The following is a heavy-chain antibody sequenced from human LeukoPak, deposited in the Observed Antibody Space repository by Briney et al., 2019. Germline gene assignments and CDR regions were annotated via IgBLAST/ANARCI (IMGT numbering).Heavy chain of an antibody. CDR3: ARDLRYSYSSSWRYYFDY. CDR1: GGSISSSSYY. Sequence: SETLSLTCTVSGGSISSSSYYWGWIRQPPGKGLEWIGSIYYSGSTYYNPSLKSRVTISVDTSKNQFSLKLSSVTAADTAVYYCARDLRYSYSSSWRYYFDYWGQGTLVTVSS. D-gene: IGHD6-13*01. J-gene: IGHJ4*02. CDR2: IYYSGST. V-gene: IGHV4-39*07.